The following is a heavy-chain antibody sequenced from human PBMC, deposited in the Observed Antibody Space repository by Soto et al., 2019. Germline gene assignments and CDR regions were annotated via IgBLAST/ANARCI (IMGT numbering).Heavy chain of an antibody. CDR1: GFTFRSFT. J-gene: IGHJ5*02. CDR3: TRDASRDSSARGWFDP. V-gene: IGHV3-21*01. Sequence: RLSCAASGFTFRSFTMNWVRQAPGKGLEWVSTISSNSAYIYYTDALRGRFTISRDNAKNSLHLQMNGLRAEDTAVYYCTRDASRDSSARGWFDPWGPGTLVTVSS. D-gene: IGHD6-13*01. CDR2: ISSNSAYI.